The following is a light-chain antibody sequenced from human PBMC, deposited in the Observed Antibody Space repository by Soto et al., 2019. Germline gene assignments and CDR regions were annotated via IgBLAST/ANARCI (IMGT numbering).Light chain of an antibody. V-gene: IGKV3-20*01. CDR3: QRYGTSLPLT. CDR2: GAS. Sequence: EIVLTQSPGTLSLSPGDRATLSCRASQSVSSNYLAWYQQKPSQAPRLLIYGASSRATGIPDRFSGSGSGTDFTLTISRLEPEDFAVYYCQRYGTSLPLTFGGGTKVDIK. J-gene: IGKJ4*01. CDR1: QSVSSNY.